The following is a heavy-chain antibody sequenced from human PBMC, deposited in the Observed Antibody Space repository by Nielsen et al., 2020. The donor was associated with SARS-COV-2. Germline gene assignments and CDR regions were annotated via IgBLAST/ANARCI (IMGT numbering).Heavy chain of an antibody. Sequence: GESLKIFCAASGFTFSSYSMNWVRQAPGKGLEWVSSISSTSSYIYYADSVKGRLTISRDNAKNSLYLQMNSLRAEDTAVYYCASAYDILTGRNTYYYSMDVWGKGTTVTVSS. CDR2: ISSTSSYI. D-gene: IGHD3-9*01. J-gene: IGHJ6*03. CDR3: ASAYDILTGRNTYYYSMDV. V-gene: IGHV3-21*01. CDR1: GFTFSSYS.